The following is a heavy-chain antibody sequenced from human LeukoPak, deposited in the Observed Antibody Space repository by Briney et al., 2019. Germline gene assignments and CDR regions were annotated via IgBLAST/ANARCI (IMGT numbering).Heavy chain of an antibody. V-gene: IGHV3-21*01. CDR3: GRQAAPDY. J-gene: IGHJ4*02. Sequence: GSLLLSCAASGFSSSSYSMNWVRQAAGRGLEWVSSISSSSSYIYYADSVKGRCTISRDNAKNSLYLQMNSLRGEDTAVSYCGRQAAPDYWGEGTLVTVSS. D-gene: IGHD2-15*01. CDR2: ISSSSSYI. CDR1: GFSSSSYS.